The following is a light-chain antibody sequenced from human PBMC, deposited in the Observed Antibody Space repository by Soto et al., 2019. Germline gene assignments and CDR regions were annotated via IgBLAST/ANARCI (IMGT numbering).Light chain of an antibody. V-gene: IGLV1-40*01. Sequence: QSVLTQPASVSGAPGQRVTISCTGCSSNIGAGYDVHWYQQLPGTAPKLLIHGNSNRPSGVPDRFSGSKSGTSASLAITGLQAEDEADYYCQSYDSSLSVHVVFGGGTKVTVL. CDR1: SSNIGAGYD. CDR3: QSYDSSLSVHVV. J-gene: IGLJ2*01. CDR2: GNS.